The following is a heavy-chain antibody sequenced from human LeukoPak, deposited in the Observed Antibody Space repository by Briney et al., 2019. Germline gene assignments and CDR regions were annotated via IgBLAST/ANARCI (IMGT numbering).Heavy chain of an antibody. V-gene: IGHV1-2*02. J-gene: IGHJ4*02. CDR3: ARQASVAGTAGGY. CDR1: GYTFTGYY. CDR2: INPNSGGT. D-gene: IGHD6-19*01. Sequence: ASVKVSCKASGYTFTGYYMHWVRQAPGQGLEWMGWINPNSGGTNYAQKFQGRVTMTRDTSISTAYMELSRLRSDDTAVYYCARQASVAGTAGGYWGQGILVTVSS.